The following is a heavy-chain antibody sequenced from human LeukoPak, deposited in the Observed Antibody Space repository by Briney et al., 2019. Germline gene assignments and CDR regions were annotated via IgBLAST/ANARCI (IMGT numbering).Heavy chain of an antibody. CDR1: GFTFSSYG. CDR2: ISYDGSNK. D-gene: IGHD2-15*01. V-gene: IGHV3-30*18. CDR3: AKLALLPGY. Sequence: GRSLRLSCASSGFTFSSYGMHWVRQAPGKGLEWVAVISYDGSNKYYADSVKGRFTISRDNSKNTLYLQMNSLRAEDTAVYYCAKLALLPGYWGQGTLVTVSS. J-gene: IGHJ4*02.